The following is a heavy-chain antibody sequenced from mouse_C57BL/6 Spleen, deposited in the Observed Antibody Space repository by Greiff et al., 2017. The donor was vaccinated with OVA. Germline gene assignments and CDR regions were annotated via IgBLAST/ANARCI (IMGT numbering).Heavy chain of an antibody. Sequence: EVQLQQSGPVLVKPGASVKMSCKASGYTFTDYYMNWVKQSHGKSLEWIGVINPYNGGTSYNQKFKGKATLTVDKSSSTAYMELNSLTSDDSAVYYCARSGTTVVATGFDYWGQGTTLTVSS. V-gene: IGHV1-19*01. D-gene: IGHD1-1*01. CDR2: INPYNGGT. CDR1: GYTFTDYY. J-gene: IGHJ2*01. CDR3: ARSGTTVVATGFDY.